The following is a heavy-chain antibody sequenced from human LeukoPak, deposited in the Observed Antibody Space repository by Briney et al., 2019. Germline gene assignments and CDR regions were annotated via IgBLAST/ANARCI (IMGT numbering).Heavy chain of an antibody. CDR2: IKEDGSEI. CDR1: AFTFSNYW. CDR3: ARDRGYSTFDY. D-gene: IGHD4-23*01. V-gene: IGHV3-7*01. Sequence: HSGGSLRLSCAASAFTFSNYWMGWVRQAPGKGLEWVANIKEDGSEINYVDSVKGRFTISRDNAKNSLYLQMNSLRVDDTAVYYCARDRGYSTFDYWGQGTLVTVSS. J-gene: IGHJ4*02.